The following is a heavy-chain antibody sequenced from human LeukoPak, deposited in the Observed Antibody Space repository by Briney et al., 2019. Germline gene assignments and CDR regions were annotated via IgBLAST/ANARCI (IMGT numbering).Heavy chain of an antibody. CDR2: IYYSGST. CDR1: GGSITSYY. CDR3: ARPKQYCGSGSCYPNTFDI. V-gene: IGHV4-59*08. D-gene: IGHD2-15*01. J-gene: IGHJ3*02. Sequence: ASETLSLTCIVSGGSITSYYWSWIPQPPGKSREGIGYIYYSGSTNYNPSPTSRVTISVDTTKNQLSLRLTSVTAADTAVYYCARPKQYCGSGSCYPNTFDIWGRGTLVTVSS.